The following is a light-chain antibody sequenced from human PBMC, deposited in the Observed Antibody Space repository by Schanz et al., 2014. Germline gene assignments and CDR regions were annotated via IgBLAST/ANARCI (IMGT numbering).Light chain of an antibody. CDR1: SGSVSTSYY. CDR2: NTN. Sequence: QTVVTQEPSFSVSPGGTVTLTCGLTSGSVSTSYYPSWYQQIPGQAPRTLIYNTNSRSSGVPDRFSGSILGNKAALTITGAQADDESAYYCVLFMGRGIAVFGGGTKLTVL. J-gene: IGLJ3*02. CDR3: VLFMGRGIAV. V-gene: IGLV8-61*01.